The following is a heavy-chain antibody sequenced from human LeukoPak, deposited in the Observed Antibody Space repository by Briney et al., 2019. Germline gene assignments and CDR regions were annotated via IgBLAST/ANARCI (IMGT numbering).Heavy chain of an antibody. CDR2: ISSSSSYI. J-gene: IGHJ4*02. CDR1: GFNFSSYS. V-gene: IGHV3-21*01. D-gene: IGHD4-23*01. Sequence: PGGSLRLSCAASGFNFSSYSMNWVRQAPGKGLEWVSSISSSSSYIYYADSVKGRFTISRGNAKNSLYLQMNSLRAEDTAVYYCARTTTVVTPVPDYWGQGTLVTVSS. CDR3: ARTTTVVTPVPDY.